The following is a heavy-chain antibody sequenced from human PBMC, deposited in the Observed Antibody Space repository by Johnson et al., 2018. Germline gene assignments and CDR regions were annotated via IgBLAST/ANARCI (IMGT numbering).Heavy chain of an antibody. CDR1: GFTFSNYG. Sequence: QVQLQESGGGVVQPGRSLRLSCAASGFTFSNYGMYWVRQAPGKGLEWVASISYDGSLTDYEDSVQGRFTSSGDKSKNTLYLQMNSLRVEDTAGYYCESHFYGSDATLPDYFDYWGQGTLVAVSS. V-gene: IGHV3-30*03. D-gene: IGHD3-10*01. J-gene: IGHJ4*02. CDR2: ISYDGSLT. CDR3: ESHFYGSDATLPDYFDY.